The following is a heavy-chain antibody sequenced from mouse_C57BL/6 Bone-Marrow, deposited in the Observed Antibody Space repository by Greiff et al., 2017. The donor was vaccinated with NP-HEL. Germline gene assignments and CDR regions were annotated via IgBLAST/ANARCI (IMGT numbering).Heavy chain of an antibody. V-gene: IGHV3-8*02. D-gene: IGHD2-1*01. Sequence: VQLQQSGPSLVKPSQTLSLTCSVTGDSITSGYWNWIRKFPGNKLEYMGYITFSSNTYYNPSLKRRNSITRNTSNNQYYLKLNSVTTEATATYYCARECYGKSFAYWGQGTLVTVSA. J-gene: IGHJ3*01. CDR1: GDSITSGY. CDR2: ITFSSNT. CDR3: ARECYGKSFAY.